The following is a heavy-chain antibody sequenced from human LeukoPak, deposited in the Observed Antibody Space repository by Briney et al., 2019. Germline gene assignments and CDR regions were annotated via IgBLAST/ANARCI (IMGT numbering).Heavy chain of an antibody. V-gene: IGHV4-34*01. CDR1: GGSFSGYY. D-gene: IGHD3-22*01. CDR3: ARTPIYYFDNSGYYN. Sequence: SETLSLTCAVYGGSFSGYYWSWIRQPPGKGLEWIGEINHSGSTNYNPSLKSRVTMSVDTSKKQFSLRLSSVTAADTAVYYCARTPIYYFDNSGYYNWGQGTLVTVSS. J-gene: IGHJ4*02. CDR2: INHSGST.